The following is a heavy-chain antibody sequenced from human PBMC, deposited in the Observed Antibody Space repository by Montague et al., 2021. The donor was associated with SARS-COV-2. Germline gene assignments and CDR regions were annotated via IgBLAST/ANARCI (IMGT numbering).Heavy chain of an antibody. CDR2: ISSSGGGSTK. J-gene: IGHJ6*02. CDR1: GFIFSSCE. Sequence: SRRLSCAASGFIFSSCEMNWVRQAPGKGLEWISYISSSGGGSTKHYTDSVKGRLTISRDNAKNSLYLQMNSLRVEDTAIYYCARDRDWDDWCGMDVWGQGTTGTVSS. V-gene: IGHV3-48*03. CDR3: ARDRDWDDWCGMDV. D-gene: IGHD2-21*01.